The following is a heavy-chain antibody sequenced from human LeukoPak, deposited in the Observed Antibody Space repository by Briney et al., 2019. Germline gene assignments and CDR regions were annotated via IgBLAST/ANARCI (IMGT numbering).Heavy chain of an antibody. V-gene: IGHV3-7*01. Sequence: GGSLRLSXAASGFTFSSYWMGWVRQAPGKGLEWVANIRQDGGERYYVDSVKGRFTISKDNGKNSLYLQMNSLRVEDTAVYYCARQYYYDTRGLPFDYWGQGSPVTVSS. CDR3: ARQYYYDTRGLPFDY. J-gene: IGHJ4*02. D-gene: IGHD3-22*01. CDR2: IRQDGGER. CDR1: GFTFSSYW.